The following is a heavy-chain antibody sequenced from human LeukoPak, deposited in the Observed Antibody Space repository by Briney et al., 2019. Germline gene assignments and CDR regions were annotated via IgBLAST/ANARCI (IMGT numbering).Heavy chain of an antibody. CDR3: ARDPQLSNWFDP. V-gene: IGHV1-2*02. CDR1: GYTFTGYY. Sequence: ASVKVSCKASGYTFTGYYMHWLRQAPGQGLEWMGWINPNSGGTNYAQKFQGRVTMTRDTSISTAYMELSRLRSDDTAVYYCARDPQLSNWFDPWGQGTLVTVSS. J-gene: IGHJ5*02. CDR2: INPNSGGT. D-gene: IGHD5-24*01.